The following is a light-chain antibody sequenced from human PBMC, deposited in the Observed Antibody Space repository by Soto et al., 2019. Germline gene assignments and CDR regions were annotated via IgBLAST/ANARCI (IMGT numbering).Light chain of an antibody. Sequence: QSVLTQPPSASGAPGQRVTISCSGSSSNIGSNTVNWYQQFPGTAPRVLMYSNNQRPSGVPDRFPGSKSGTSVFLAISGLQSDDEADYYCAAWEDSLDGPVFGGGTKLTVL. CDR3: AAWEDSLDGPV. J-gene: IGLJ3*02. CDR2: SNN. V-gene: IGLV1-44*01. CDR1: SSNIGSNT.